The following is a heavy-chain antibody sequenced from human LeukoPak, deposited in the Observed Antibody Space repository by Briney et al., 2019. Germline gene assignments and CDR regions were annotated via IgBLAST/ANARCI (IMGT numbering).Heavy chain of an antibody. J-gene: IGHJ4*02. Sequence: PSETLSLTCAVYGGSFSGYYWSWIRQPPGKGLEWIGEINHSGSTNYNPSLKSRVTISVDTSKNQFSLKLSSVTAADTAVYYYAGAVAGTLYYWGQGTLVTVSS. CDR2: INHSGST. V-gene: IGHV4-34*01. CDR1: GGSFSGYY. D-gene: IGHD6-19*01. CDR3: AGAVAGTLYY.